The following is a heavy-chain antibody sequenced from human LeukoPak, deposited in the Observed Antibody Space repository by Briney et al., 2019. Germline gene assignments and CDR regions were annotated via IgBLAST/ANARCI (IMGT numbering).Heavy chain of an antibody. Sequence: PGGSLRLSCAASGFTFTSYAMHWVRQAPGKGLESVSAISSHGGTTCYANSVKGRFTISRDNSKNTLYLQMGSLRAEDMAVYYCARRKGGSNTDFDYWGQGTLVTVSS. J-gene: IGHJ4*02. CDR2: ISSHGGTT. V-gene: IGHV3-64*01. D-gene: IGHD4-23*01. CDR1: GFTFTSYA. CDR3: ARRKGGSNTDFDY.